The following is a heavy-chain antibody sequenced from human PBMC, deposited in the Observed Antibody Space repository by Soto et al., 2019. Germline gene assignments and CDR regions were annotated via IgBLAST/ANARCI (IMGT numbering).Heavy chain of an antibody. J-gene: IGHJ1*01. CDR1: GFTFSSDA. CDR2: ISGRGGST. D-gene: IGHD3-3*01. Sequence: EVQLLESGGVLVQPGGSLRLSCAASGFTFSSDAMSWVRQTPGKGLAWVSAISGRGGSTYYVDSVKGRLTISRDNSKNTLYLQMNSLRAEVTAVYYGAKSEKDYDFCSGYYSDAEYFQHWGQGTLVTVSS. V-gene: IGHV3-23*01. CDR3: AKSEKDYDFCSGYYSDAEYFQH.